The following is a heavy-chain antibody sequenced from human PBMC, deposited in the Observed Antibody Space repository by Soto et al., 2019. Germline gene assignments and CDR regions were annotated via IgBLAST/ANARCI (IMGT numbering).Heavy chain of an antibody. J-gene: IGHJ6*02. CDR1: GGSISSGDYY. CDR2: IYYSGST. D-gene: IGHD6-6*01. Sequence: PSETLSLTCTVSGGSISSGDYYWSWIRQPPGKGLEWIGYIYYSGSTYYNPSLKSRVTISVDTSKNQFSLKLSSVTAADTAVYYCARDRAGSSSPFYYDYYGMDVWGQGTTVTVSS. CDR3: ARDRAGSSSPFYYDYYGMDV. V-gene: IGHV4-30-4*01.